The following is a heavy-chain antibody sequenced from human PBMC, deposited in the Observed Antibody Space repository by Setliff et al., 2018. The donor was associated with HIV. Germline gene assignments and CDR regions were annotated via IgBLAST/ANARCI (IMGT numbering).Heavy chain of an antibody. D-gene: IGHD3-10*01. CDR3: ARDTWFGESEDPFYYYMDV. V-gene: IGHV4-4*07. Sequence: SETLSLTCTVSSGSISGFYWTWIRQPAGKGLEWIGRISASGTTVYNPSLQSRVIMSVDTSKKYFALRVTSVTAADSAVYYCARDTWFGESEDPFYYYMDVWGKGTTVTVSS. CDR1: SGSISGFY. J-gene: IGHJ6*03. CDR2: ISASGTT.